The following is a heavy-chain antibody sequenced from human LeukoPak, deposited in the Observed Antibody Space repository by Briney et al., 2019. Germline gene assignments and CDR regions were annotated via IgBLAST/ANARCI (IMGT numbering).Heavy chain of an antibody. CDR3: ARDPYSGSGPYFDY. CDR2: ISGSGVST. V-gene: IGHV3-23*01. CDR1: GFTFSSYA. D-gene: IGHD1-26*01. J-gene: IGHJ4*02. Sequence: GGSLRLSCATSGFTFSSYAMSWVRQAPGKGLEWVSVISGSGVSTYYGDSVKGRFTISRDNSKNTLHLQMNSLRAEDTAVYYCARDPYSGSGPYFDYWGQGTLVTVSS.